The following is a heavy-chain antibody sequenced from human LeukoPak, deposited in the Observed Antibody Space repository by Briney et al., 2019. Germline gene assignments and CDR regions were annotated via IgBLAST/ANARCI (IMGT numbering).Heavy chain of an antibody. CDR2: ISTSGTTI. V-gene: IGHV3-48*04. CDR3: AKGRYDSFLNCFDP. J-gene: IGHJ5*02. Sequence: GRSLRLSCAASGFTFSSYSMNWVRQAPGKGLEWVSYISTSGTTIYYADSVKGRFTISRDNAKNSLYLQMNSLRAEDTAVYYCAKGRYDSFLNCFDPWGQGTLVTVSS. CDR1: GFTFSSYS. D-gene: IGHD5-12*01.